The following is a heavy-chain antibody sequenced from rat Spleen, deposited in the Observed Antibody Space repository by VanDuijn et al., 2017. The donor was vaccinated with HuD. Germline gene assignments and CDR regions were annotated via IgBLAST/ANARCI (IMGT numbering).Heavy chain of an antibody. V-gene: IGHV5-27*01. CDR3: TTGPIGTTPYYYVMDA. Sequence: EVQLVESDGGLVQPGRSLKLSCAASGFTFNNYGMAWVRQAPTKGLEWVATISTSGGSTYYRDSVKGRFTISRDNAKSTLYLQMDSLKSEDTATYYCTTGPIGTTPYYYVMDAWGQGASVTVSS. D-gene: IGHD1-5*01. CDR2: ISTSGGST. J-gene: IGHJ4*01. CDR1: GFTFNNYG.